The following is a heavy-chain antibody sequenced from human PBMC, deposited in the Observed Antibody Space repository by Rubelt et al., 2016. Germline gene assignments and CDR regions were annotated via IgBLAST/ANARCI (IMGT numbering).Heavy chain of an antibody. Sequence: QVLLVQSEAEVKKPGASVKVSCKASGYTFTNYAISWVRQAPGQGLEWMGWISTYNGNTNYAQNLQVRGTLTTVTSTNTAYREMRSLRSDDTAMYYCARTISMIRGVINPPDFWGQGTLVSVFS. CDR2: ISTYNGNT. J-gene: IGHJ4*02. D-gene: IGHD3-10*01. CDR1: GYTFTNYA. CDR3: ARTISMIRGVINPPDF. V-gene: IGHV1-18*01.